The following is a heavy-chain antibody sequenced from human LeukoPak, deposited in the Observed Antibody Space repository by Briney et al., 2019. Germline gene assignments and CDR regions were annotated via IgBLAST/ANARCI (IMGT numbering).Heavy chain of an antibody. Sequence: PGGSLRPSCAPPGFSFAVYGMGWARQPPGRGREWASGLNWNGGSTGYADSVKGRFTISRDNAKNSLYLQMNSLRAEDTALYYCARDSSTDDSSTLVGFWGQGALVTVSS. CDR3: ARDSSTDDSSTLVGF. CDR1: GFSFAVYG. CDR2: LNWNGGST. D-gene: IGHD3-22*01. J-gene: IGHJ4*02. V-gene: IGHV3-20*04.